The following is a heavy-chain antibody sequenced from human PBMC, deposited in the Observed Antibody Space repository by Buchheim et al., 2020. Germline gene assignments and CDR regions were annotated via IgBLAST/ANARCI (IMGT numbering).Heavy chain of an antibody. CDR2: MSYDGYSK. CDR1: EFTFSNSI. CDR3: AREGGTSGTCGYFDI. Sequence: LVESGGDVVQPGGPLRLSCSVSEFTFSNSIIHWVRQAPGKGLEWVTAMSYDGYSKYYADSVKGRFTISRDSSKNALFVQMDSLRPEDTGVYYCAREGGTSGTCGYFDIWGRGTL. V-gene: IGHV3-30-3*01. D-gene: IGHD1-26*01. J-gene: IGHJ2*01.